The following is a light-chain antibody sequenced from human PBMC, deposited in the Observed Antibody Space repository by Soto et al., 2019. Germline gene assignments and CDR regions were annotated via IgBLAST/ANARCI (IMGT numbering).Light chain of an antibody. Sequence: QSVLTQPPSVSAAPGQKVTISCSGSSSNIGNNYVSWYQHLPGAAPKLLIYDNSKRPSGIPDRFSGSKSGTSATLGITGLQTGDEADYYCGTWDSSLGAVVFGGGTK. CDR2: DNS. J-gene: IGLJ2*01. CDR3: GTWDSSLGAVV. V-gene: IGLV1-51*01. CDR1: SSNIGNNY.